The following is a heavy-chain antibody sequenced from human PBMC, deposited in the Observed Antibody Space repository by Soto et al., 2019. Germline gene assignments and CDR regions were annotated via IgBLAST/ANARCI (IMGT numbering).Heavy chain of an antibody. J-gene: IGHJ4*02. Sequence: GESLKISCKGSGYSFTNSWIGWVRQMPGKGLEWMGIIYPGDSDTRYSPSFQGQVTISADKSISTAYLQWSSLKAPDTAIYYCARSLGWYFDYWGQGTLVTVSS. D-gene: IGHD2-15*01. CDR1: GYSFTNSW. CDR2: IYPGDSDT. CDR3: ARSLGWYFDY. V-gene: IGHV5-51*01.